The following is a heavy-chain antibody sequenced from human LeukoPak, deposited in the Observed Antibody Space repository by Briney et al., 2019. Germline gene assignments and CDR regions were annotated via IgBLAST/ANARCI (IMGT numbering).Heavy chain of an antibody. V-gene: IGHV4-59*11. CDR3: ARGGDSSGYLNHYYYGMDV. CDR2: IHYSGNT. CDR1: GGSIRNHY. D-gene: IGHD3-22*01. J-gene: IGHJ6*02. Sequence: KTSETLSLTCIVSGGSIRNHYWNWIRQSPGKGLEWIGFIHYSGNTHYRPTLRSRVTMSVDTSKNQFSLKLTAVTAADTAVYYCARGGDSSGYLNHYYYGMDVWGQGTTVTVSS.